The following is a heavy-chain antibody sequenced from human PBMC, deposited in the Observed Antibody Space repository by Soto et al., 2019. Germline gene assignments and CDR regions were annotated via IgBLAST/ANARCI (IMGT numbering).Heavy chain of an antibody. CDR2: INPNSGGT. V-gene: IGHV1-2*04. Sequence: ASVKVSCKASGYTFTGYYMHWVRQAPGQGLEWMGWINPNSGGTNYAQKFQGWVTMTRDTSISTAYMELSRLRSDDTAVYYCARDRGRSGYDKVGLNYCYYYMDVWGKGTTVTVSS. CDR3: ARDRGRSGYDKVGLNYCYYYMDV. CDR1: GYTFTGYY. D-gene: IGHD5-12*01. J-gene: IGHJ6*03.